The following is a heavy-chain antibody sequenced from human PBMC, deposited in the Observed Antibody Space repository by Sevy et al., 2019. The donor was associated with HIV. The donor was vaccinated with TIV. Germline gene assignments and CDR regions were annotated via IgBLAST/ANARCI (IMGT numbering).Heavy chain of an antibody. J-gene: IGHJ3*02. CDR2: TFYRSKWYF. Sequence: SETLSLTCAISGDSVSSNSAAWNWIRQSPSRGLEWLGRTFYRSKWYFDYALSVKSRITINPDTSKNQFSLQLNSVTPEETAVYYCARDSELGLDALDIWGQGTMVTVSS. D-gene: IGHD7-27*01. CDR1: GDSVSSNSAA. V-gene: IGHV6-1*01. CDR3: ARDSELGLDALDI.